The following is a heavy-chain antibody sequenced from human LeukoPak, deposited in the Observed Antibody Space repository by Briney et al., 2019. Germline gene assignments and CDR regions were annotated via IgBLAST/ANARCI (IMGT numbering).Heavy chain of an antibody. D-gene: IGHD2-15*01. V-gene: IGHV4-59*01. J-gene: IGHJ5*02. CDR3: ASTYCSGGSCSGHNWFDP. Sequence: SETLSLTCTVSGGSISSYYWSWIRQPPGKGLEWIGYIYYSGSTNYNPSLKSRVTISVDTSKNQFSLKLSSVTAADTAVYYCASTYCSGGSCSGHNWFDPWGQGTLVTVSS. CDR1: GGSISSYY. CDR2: IYYSGST.